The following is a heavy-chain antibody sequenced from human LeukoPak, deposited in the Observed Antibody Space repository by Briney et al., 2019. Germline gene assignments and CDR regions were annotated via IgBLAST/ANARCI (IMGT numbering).Heavy chain of an antibody. CDR3: ARGHKGLEV. V-gene: IGHV4-59*01. J-gene: IGHJ6*02. Sequence: SETLSLTCSVSGASISAYYWSWIRQPPGKGLEWIGYIHYSGTINYNPSLMSRVTISVDSSKNQFSLRLSSVTAADTAVYFCARGHKGLEVWGQGPTVTVSS. CDR2: IHYSGTI. CDR1: GASISAYY.